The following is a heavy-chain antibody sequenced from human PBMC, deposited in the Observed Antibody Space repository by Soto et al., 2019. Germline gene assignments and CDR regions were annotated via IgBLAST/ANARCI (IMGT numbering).Heavy chain of an antibody. CDR1: GFTFSGYT. V-gene: IGHV3-33*01. CDR2: IWFDGTNK. D-gene: IGHD5-18*01. Sequence: GGSLRLSCAASGFTFSGYTIHWVRQAPGKGLEWLALIWFDGTNKYYADSLRGRFTISRDNAKNTLYLQMNSLIAEDTAVYYCARDLGYNYGHPFDYWGQGTLVTVS. J-gene: IGHJ4*02. CDR3: ARDLGYNYGHPFDY.